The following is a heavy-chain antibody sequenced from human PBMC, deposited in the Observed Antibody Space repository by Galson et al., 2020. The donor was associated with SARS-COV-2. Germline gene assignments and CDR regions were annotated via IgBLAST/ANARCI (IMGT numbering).Heavy chain of an antibody. D-gene: IGHD3-3*01. CDR1: GFTFSNAW. Sequence: GESLKISCAASGFTFSNAWMSWVRQAPGKGLEWVGRIKSKTDGGTTDYAAPVKGRFTISRDDSKNTLYPQMNSLKTEDTAVYYCTTSITICGVVAEFPYYYYGMDVWGQGTTVTVSS. V-gene: IGHV3-15*01. J-gene: IGHJ6*02. CDR3: TTSITICGVVAEFPYYYYGMDV. CDR2: IKSKTDGGTT.